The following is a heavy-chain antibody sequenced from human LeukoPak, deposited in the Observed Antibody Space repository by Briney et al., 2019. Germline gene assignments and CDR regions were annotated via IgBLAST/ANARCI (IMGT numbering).Heavy chain of an antibody. Sequence: GVSLRLSCAASGFTFSDYYMSWIRQAPGKGLEWVSYISSSSSYTNYADSVKGRFTISRDNAKNSLYLQMNSLRAEDTAVYYCAKEIDRTILTFDYWGQGTLVTVSS. D-gene: IGHD2-15*01. J-gene: IGHJ4*02. CDR3: AKEIDRTILTFDY. V-gene: IGHV3-11*05. CDR1: GFTFSDYY. CDR2: ISSSSSYT.